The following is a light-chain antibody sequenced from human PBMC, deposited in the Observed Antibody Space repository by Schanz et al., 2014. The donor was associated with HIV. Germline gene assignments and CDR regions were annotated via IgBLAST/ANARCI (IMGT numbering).Light chain of an antibody. CDR3: SSYTSSSTRV. Sequence: ALTQPASVSGSPGQSITISCTGTSSDVGGYNYVSWYQQHPGKAPKLMIYDVSNRPSGVSIRFSGSKSGNTASLTISGLQAEDEADYYCSSYTSSSTRVFGGGTKLTVL. J-gene: IGLJ3*02. V-gene: IGLV2-14*03. CDR2: DVS. CDR1: SSDVGGYNY.